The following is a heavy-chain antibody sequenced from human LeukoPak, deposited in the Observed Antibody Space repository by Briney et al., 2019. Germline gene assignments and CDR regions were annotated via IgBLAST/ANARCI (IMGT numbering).Heavy chain of an antibody. Sequence: SETLSLTCTVSGGSINTYYWSWIRQPPGKGLEWIGNVYSSGSTTYNPSLKSRVTISVDTSKNQFSLKQNSVTAADTAVYYCARVLAGTPYVFDIWGQGTMVTVSS. CDR1: GGSINTYY. D-gene: IGHD6-19*01. J-gene: IGHJ3*02. CDR3: ARVLAGTPYVFDI. V-gene: IGHV4-59*01. CDR2: VYSSGST.